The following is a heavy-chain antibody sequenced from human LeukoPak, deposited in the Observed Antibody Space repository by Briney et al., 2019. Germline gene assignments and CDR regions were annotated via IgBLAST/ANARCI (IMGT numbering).Heavy chain of an antibody. V-gene: IGHV1-69*13. Sequence: GASVKVSCKASGGTFSSYAISWVRQAPGQGLEWMGGIIPIFGTANYAQKFQGRVTISADESTSTAYMELSSLRSEDTAVYYCARASVVPAAMGSYYYYCMDVWGKGTTVTVPS. CDR2: IIPIFGTA. CDR1: GGTFSSYA. D-gene: IGHD2-2*01. J-gene: IGHJ6*03. CDR3: ARASVVPAAMGSYYYYCMDV.